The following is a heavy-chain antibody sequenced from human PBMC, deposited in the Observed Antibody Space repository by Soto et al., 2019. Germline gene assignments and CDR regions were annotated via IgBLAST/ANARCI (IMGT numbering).Heavy chain of an antibody. D-gene: IGHD2-15*01. J-gene: IGHJ4*02. CDR3: AREARGAYCSGGSCPFDY. CDR1: GGSISSYY. Sequence: QVRLQESGPGLVKPSETLSLTCTVSGGSISSYYWSWIRQPPGKGLEWIGYIYYSGSTNYNPSLKSRVTISVDTSKNQFSLKLSSVTAADTAVYYCAREARGAYCSGGSCPFDYWGQGTLVTVSS. V-gene: IGHV4-59*01. CDR2: IYYSGST.